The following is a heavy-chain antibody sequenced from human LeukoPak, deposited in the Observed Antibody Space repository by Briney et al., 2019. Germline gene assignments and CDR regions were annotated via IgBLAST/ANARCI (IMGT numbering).Heavy chain of an antibody. CDR3: AKTPIAAAGTATFDY. CDR1: GFTFSSHG. CDR2: IWYDGSNK. V-gene: IGHV3-33*06. Sequence: GGSLRLSCAASGFTFSSHGMHWVRQAPGKGLEWVAVIWYDGSNKYYADSVKGRFTISRDNSKNTLYLQMNSLRAEDTAVYYCAKTPIAAAGTATFDYWGQGTLVTVSS. D-gene: IGHD6-13*01. J-gene: IGHJ4*02.